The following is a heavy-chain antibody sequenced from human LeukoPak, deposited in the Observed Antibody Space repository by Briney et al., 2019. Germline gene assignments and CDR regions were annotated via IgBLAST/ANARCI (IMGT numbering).Heavy chain of an antibody. J-gene: IGHJ4*02. CDR2: INGDGSST. D-gene: IGHD5-18*01. CDR1: GFTFGSYW. CDR3: ARGAPTASFY. V-gene: IGHV3-74*01. Sequence: GGSLRLSCAASGFTFGSYWMHWVRQAPGKGLVWVSRINGDGSSTNYADSVKGRFTISRDNAKNTLYLQMNSLRAEDTAVYYCARGAPTASFYWGQGTLVTVSS.